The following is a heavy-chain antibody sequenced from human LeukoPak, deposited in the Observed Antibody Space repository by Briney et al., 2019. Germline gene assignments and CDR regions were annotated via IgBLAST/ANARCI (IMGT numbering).Heavy chain of an antibody. CDR1: GFTFSSYA. D-gene: IGHD2-8*01. V-gene: IGHV3-23*01. CDR3: AKGGYCTNGVCFAYYYFDS. J-gene: IGHJ4*02. Sequence: GGSLRLSCAASGFTFSSYAMSWVRQAPGKGLEWVSAISGSGDNTYYADSVKGRFTISRDNSKNTLYLQMNSLRAEDTAVYYCAKGGYCTNGVCFAYYYFDSWGQGTLVTVSS. CDR2: ISGSGDNT.